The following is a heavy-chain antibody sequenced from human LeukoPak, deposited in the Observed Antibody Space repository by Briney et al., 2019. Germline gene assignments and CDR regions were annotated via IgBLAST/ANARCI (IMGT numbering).Heavy chain of an antibody. CDR2: INPNSGGT. D-gene: IGHD6-19*01. CDR3: ARARAQQWLVHGWAFDI. CDR1: GYTFTGYY. J-gene: IGHJ3*02. V-gene: IGHV1-2*02. Sequence: GASVTVSCKASGYTFTGYYMHWVRQAPGQGLEWMGWINPNSGGTNYAQKFQGRVTMTRDTSISTAYMELSRLRSDDTAVYYCARARAQQWLVHGWAFDIWGQGTMVTVSS.